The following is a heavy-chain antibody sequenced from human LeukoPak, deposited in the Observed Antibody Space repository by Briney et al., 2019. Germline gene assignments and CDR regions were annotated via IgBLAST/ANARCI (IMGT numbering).Heavy chain of an antibody. CDR1: GFTFSSYW. V-gene: IGHV3-7*01. Sequence: PGGSLRLSCAASGFTFSSYWMTWVRQAPGKGLEWVANINQDGSEKYYVDSVKGRSTISRDNPKNSLYLQMSGLRAEDTAVYYCARRGQRHYYDSSGYYSLDYWGQGTLVTVSS. D-gene: IGHD3-22*01. CDR2: INQDGSEK. CDR3: ARRGQRHYYDSSGYYSLDY. J-gene: IGHJ4*02.